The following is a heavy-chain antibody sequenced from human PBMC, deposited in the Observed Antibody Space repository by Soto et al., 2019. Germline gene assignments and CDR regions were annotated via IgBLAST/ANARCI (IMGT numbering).Heavy chain of an antibody. V-gene: IGHV3-21*05. D-gene: IGHD3-9*01. CDR2: RISSKTY. CDR1: GFSFSNSA. J-gene: IGHJ4*02. CDR3: ASDILTGPYFDY. Sequence: GGSLRLSCATSGFSFSNSAILWVRQASGQGLEWVGRISSKTYNYADSVKGRFTISRDNAKNSLYLQMNSLRAEDTAVYYCASDILTGPYFDYWGQGALVTASS.